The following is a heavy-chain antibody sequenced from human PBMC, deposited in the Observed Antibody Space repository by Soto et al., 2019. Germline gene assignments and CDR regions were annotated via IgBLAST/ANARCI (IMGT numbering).Heavy chain of an antibody. Sequence: SLKISCEGSGYNFSNYYISWVRHLPGKGLEWMGRVDPSDSYTNYSPSFQGHVSISADMPITTAFLLLRSLKASDSGMYYCATLKWDYGDYDRWGQGTLVTVSS. CDR3: ATLKWDYGDYDR. CDR1: GYNFSNYY. J-gene: IGHJ5*02. V-gene: IGHV5-10-1*01. CDR2: VDPSDSYT. D-gene: IGHD4-17*01.